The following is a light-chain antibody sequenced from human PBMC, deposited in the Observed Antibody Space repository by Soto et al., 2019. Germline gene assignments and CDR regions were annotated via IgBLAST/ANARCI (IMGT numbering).Light chain of an antibody. J-gene: IGLJ1*01. CDR1: SRYIGGYNY. CDR2: DVS. V-gene: IGLV2-11*01. Sequence: QSVLTQPRSVSGSRGQSVTIACTGTSRYIGGYNYVSWYQQHPGKAPKLIIFDVSERPSGVPARFSGSKSGNTASLTISGLQADDEADYYCCSYAGSYTYVFGSGTKVTVL. CDR3: CSYAGSYTYV.